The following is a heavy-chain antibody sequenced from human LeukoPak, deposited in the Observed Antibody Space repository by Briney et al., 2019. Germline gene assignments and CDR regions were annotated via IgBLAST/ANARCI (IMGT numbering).Heavy chain of an antibody. CDR1: GGSFSGYY. Sequence: PSETLSLTCAVYGGSFSGYYWSWIRQPPGKGLEWIGEINHSGSTNYNPSLKSRVTISVDTSKNQFSLKLSSVTAADTAVYYCASLTYGSSGKDYWGQGTLVTVSS. D-gene: IGHD3-22*01. CDR3: ASLTYGSSGKDY. J-gene: IGHJ4*02. V-gene: IGHV4-34*01. CDR2: INHSGST.